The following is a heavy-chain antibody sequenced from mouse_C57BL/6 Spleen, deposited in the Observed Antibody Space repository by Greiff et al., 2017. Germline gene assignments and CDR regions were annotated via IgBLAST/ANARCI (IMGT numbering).Heavy chain of an antibody. D-gene: IGHD2-3*01. CDR3: AREDGGY. CDR2: IHPNSGST. J-gene: IGHJ2*01. CDR1: GYTFTSYW. V-gene: IGHV1-64*01. Sequence: QVQLKESGPELVKPGASVKLSCKASGYTFTSYWMHWVKQRPGQGLEWIGMIHPNSGSTNYNEKFKSKATLTVDKSSSTAYMQLSSLTSEDSAVYYCAREDGGYWGQGTTLTVSS.